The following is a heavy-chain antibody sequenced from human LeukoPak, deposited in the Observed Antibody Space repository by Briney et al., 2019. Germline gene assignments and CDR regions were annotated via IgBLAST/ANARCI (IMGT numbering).Heavy chain of an antibody. D-gene: IGHD1-20*01. J-gene: IGHJ4*02. CDR3: AERPLIGIYLDY. CDR2: ISGGGDTT. V-gene: IGHV3-23*01. CDR1: GFTFAGYA. Sequence: TGGSLRLSYAASGFTFAGYAMSWVRQAPGKGLEWVSAISGGGDTTSYADSVKGRFTISRDNSKNTLYLQMNSLRAEDTAVYYCAERPLIGIYLDYWGQGTLVTVSS.